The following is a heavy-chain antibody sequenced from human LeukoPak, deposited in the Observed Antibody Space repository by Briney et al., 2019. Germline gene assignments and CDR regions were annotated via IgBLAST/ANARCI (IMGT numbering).Heavy chain of an antibody. CDR2: IYSGGST. CDR3: ARDALSTLDY. CDR1: AFTASSNY. J-gene: IGHJ4*02. V-gene: IGHV3-66*02. Sequence: GRSLTLSCAASAFTASSNYMSWVRQAPGKGLEWVSVIYSGGSTYYADSVKGRFTISRDNSKNTLSLQMNSLRAEVTAVYYCARDALSTLDYWGQGTLVIVFS. D-gene: IGHD2-2*01.